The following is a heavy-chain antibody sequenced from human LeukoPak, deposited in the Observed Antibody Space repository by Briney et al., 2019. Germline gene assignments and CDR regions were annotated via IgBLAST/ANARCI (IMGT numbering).Heavy chain of an antibody. CDR1: GVTFSSYW. J-gene: IGHJ4*02. CDR3: ARDKEVGATLLDC. D-gene: IGHD1-26*01. V-gene: IGHV3-7*01. CDR2: INHYGSEK. Sequence: GGSLRLSCAASGVTFSSYWMSWVRQAPGKGLELVATINHYGSEKYYLESVKGRFTISRDNAKHSLYLQIDSLRAEDTAVFYCARDKEVGATLLDCWGQGTLVTVSS.